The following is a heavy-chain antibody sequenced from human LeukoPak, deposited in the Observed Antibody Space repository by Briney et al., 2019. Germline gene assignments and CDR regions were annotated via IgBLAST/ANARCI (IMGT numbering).Heavy chain of an antibody. CDR1: GYTFTSYA. J-gene: IGHJ4*02. D-gene: IGHD3-22*01. CDR2: INAGNGNT. CDR3: ARGADYYDSSGLSD. Sequence: GASVTVSCTASGYTFTSYAMHWVRQAPGQRLEWMGWINAGNGNTKYSQKFQGRVTITRGTSASTAYMELSSLRSEDTAVYYCARGADYYDSSGLSDWGQGTLVTVSS. V-gene: IGHV1-3*01.